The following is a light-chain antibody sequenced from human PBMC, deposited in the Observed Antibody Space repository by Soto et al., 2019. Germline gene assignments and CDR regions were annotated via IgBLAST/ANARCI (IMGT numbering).Light chain of an antibody. CDR1: QGISSY. Sequence: IQLTQSPSSLSASVGDRVTITCRASQGISSYLAWHQQKPGKAPKLLIYAASTLQSGVPSRFSGSGSGTDFTLTISSLQPEDFATYYCQQLNTLFTFGPGTKVDIK. CDR3: QQLNTLFT. V-gene: IGKV1-9*01. CDR2: AAS. J-gene: IGKJ3*01.